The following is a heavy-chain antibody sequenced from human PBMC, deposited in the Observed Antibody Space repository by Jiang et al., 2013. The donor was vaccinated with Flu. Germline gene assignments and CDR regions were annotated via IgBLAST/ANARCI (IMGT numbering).Heavy chain of an antibody. V-gene: IGHV4-59*01. Sequence: GLVKPSETLSLTCTVSGGSISSYYWSWIRQPPGKGLEWIGYIYYSGSTNYNPSLKSRVTISVDTSKNQFSLKLSSVTAADTAVYYCATLGYCSSTSCQSGYYYGMDAWGKGTTVTVSS. CDR3: ATLGYCSSTSCQSGYYYGMDA. J-gene: IGHJ6*04. CDR1: GGSISSYY. CDR2: IYYSGST. D-gene: IGHD2-2*01.